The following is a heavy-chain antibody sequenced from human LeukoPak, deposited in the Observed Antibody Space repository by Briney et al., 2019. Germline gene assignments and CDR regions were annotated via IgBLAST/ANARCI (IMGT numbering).Heavy chain of an antibody. Sequence: AGGSLRLSCAASAFTFSSYAMHWVRQAPGKGLEWVAVISYDGSNKYYADSVKGRFTISRDNSKNTLYLQMNSLRAEDTAVYYCARRGYTPGYYYMDVWGKGTTVTVSS. CDR3: ARRGYTPGYYYMDV. V-gene: IGHV3-30*04. J-gene: IGHJ6*03. D-gene: IGHD5-18*01. CDR1: AFTFSSYA. CDR2: ISYDGSNK.